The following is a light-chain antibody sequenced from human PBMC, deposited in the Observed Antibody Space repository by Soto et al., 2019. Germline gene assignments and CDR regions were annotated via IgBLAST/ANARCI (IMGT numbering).Light chain of an antibody. CDR2: SNN. CDR3: AAWDDSLNGYV. J-gene: IGLJ1*01. CDR1: SSNIGSNT. V-gene: IGLV1-44*01. Sequence: QALLTQPRSACGTPGQRVTISCSGSSSNIGSNTVNWYQQLPGTAPKLLIYSNNQRPSGVPDRFSGSKSGTSASLAISGLQSEDEADYYCAAWDDSLNGYVFGTGTKATVL.